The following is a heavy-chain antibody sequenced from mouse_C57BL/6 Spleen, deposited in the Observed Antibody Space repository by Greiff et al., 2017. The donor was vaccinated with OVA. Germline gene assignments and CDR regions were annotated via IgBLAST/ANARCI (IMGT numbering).Heavy chain of an antibody. CDR2: IYPGEGDT. CDR1: GYAFSSSW. D-gene: IGHD2-10*02. J-gene: IGHJ4*01. V-gene: IGHV1-82*01. Sequence: QVQLKESGPELVKPGASVKISCKASGYAFSSSWMNWVKQRPGKGLEWIGRIYPGEGDTNYNGKFKGKATLTADKSSSTAYMQLSSLTSEDSAVYFCARDYSMVYAMDYWGQGTSVTVSS. CDR3: ARDYSMVYAMDY.